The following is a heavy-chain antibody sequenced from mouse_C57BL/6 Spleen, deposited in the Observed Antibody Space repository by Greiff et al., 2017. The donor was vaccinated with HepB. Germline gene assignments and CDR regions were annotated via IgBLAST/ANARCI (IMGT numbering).Heavy chain of an antibody. J-gene: IGHJ3*01. Sequence: EVQRVESGGGLVKPGGSLKLSCAASGFTFSSYAMSWVRQTPEKRLEWVATISDGGSYTYYPDNVKGRFTISRDNAKNNLYLQMSHLKSEDTAMYYCARESAQTYWGQGTLVTVSA. V-gene: IGHV5-4*01. CDR1: GFTFSSYA. CDR2: ISDGGSYT. D-gene: IGHD3-2*02. CDR3: ARESAQTY.